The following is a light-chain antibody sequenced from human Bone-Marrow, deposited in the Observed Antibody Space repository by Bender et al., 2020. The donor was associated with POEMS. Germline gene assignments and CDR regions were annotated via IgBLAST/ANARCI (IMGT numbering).Light chain of an antibody. CDR1: SSNIGAHA. V-gene: IGLV1-44*01. CDR3: SSYAGRHGVV. CDR2: SSH. J-gene: IGLJ2*01. Sequence: QSVLTQPPSASGTPGQRVTISCSGGSSNIGAHAVNWYQHLPGTAPKLLIYSSHRRPSEVPDRFSGSKSANTASLTISGLRAEDEAYYFCSSYAGRHGVVFGGGTKLTVL.